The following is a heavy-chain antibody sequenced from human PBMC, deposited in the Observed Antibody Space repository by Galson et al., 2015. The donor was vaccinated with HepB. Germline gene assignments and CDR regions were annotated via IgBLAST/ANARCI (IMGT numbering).Heavy chain of an antibody. Sequence: SVKVSCKASGFIFTTYYIHWMRLVPGQGLEWMGVINPSDGATSYAPKFRGRVPMTRDTSTNTVYMEVSGLRSEDTAVYYCARAEIAVAGFDYWGQGTLVTVSS. D-gene: IGHD6-19*01. CDR1: GFIFTTYY. CDR3: ARAEIAVAGFDY. J-gene: IGHJ4*02. CDR2: INPSDGAT. V-gene: IGHV1-46*01.